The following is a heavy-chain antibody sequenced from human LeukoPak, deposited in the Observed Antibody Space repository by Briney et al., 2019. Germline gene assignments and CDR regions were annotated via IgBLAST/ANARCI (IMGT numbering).Heavy chain of an antibody. CDR2: INPNSGGT. CDR3: ARGYCSSTSCYIKKGGYYMDV. V-gene: IGHV1-2*02. D-gene: IGHD2-2*02. CDR1: GYTFTGYY. Sequence: GASVKVSCKASGYTFTGYYMHWVRQAPGQGLEWMGWINPNSGGTNYAQKFQGRVTMTRDTSISTAYMELSRLRSDDTAVYYCARGYCSSTSCYIKKGGYYMDVWGKGTTVTVSS. J-gene: IGHJ6*03.